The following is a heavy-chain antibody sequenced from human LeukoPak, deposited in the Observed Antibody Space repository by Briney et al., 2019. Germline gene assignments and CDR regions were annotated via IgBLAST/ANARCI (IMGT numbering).Heavy chain of an antibody. D-gene: IGHD3-22*01. Sequence: GGSLRLSCAASGFTFSSYAMSWVRQAPGKGLEWVSAISGSGDSTYYADSVKGRFTISRDNSKNTLYLQMNSLRAEDTAVYYCAKGDYYDSSGYWEIGAFDIWGQGTMVTVSS. V-gene: IGHV3-23*01. J-gene: IGHJ3*02. CDR1: GFTFSSYA. CDR3: AKGDYYDSSGYWEIGAFDI. CDR2: ISGSGDST.